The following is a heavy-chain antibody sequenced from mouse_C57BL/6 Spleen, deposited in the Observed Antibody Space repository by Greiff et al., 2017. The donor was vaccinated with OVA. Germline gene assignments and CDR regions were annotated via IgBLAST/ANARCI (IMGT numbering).Heavy chain of an antibody. D-gene: IGHD2-14*01. CDR1: GYTFTNYW. Sequence: QVQLQQSGAELVRPGTSVKMSCKASGYTFTNYWIGWAKQRPGHGLEWIGDIYPGGGYTNYNEKFKGKATLTADKSSSTAYMQFSSLTSEDSAIYYCARRRYDDAMDYWGQGTSVTVSS. V-gene: IGHV1-63*01. CDR3: ARRRYDDAMDY. CDR2: IYPGGGYT. J-gene: IGHJ4*01.